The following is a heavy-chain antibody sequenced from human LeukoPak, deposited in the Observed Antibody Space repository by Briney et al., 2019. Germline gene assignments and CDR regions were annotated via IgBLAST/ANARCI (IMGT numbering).Heavy chain of an antibody. Sequence: GGSLRLSCAASGFTFSSYWMSWVRQAPGKGLEWVANIKQDGSEKYYVDSVKGRFTISRDNAKNSLYLQMNSLRAEDTAVYYCARDGYYDFWSGYYPNLDYWGQGTLVTVSS. CDR2: IKQDGSEK. CDR3: ARDGYYDFWSGYYPNLDY. V-gene: IGHV3-7*03. J-gene: IGHJ4*02. D-gene: IGHD3-3*01. CDR1: GFTFSSYW.